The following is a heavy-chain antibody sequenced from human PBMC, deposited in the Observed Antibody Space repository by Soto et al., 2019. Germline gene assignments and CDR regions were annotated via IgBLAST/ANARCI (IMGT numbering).Heavy chain of an antibody. CDR1: GFTFSSYA. CDR2: ISYDGSNK. Sequence: GGSLRLSCAASGFTFSSYAMRWVRQAPGKGLEWVAVISYDGSNKYYADSVKGRFTISRDNSKDTLYLQMNSLRAEDTAVYYCARDGRDGYNWGNSFDPWGQGTLVTVSS. J-gene: IGHJ5*02. V-gene: IGHV3-30-3*01. CDR3: ARDGRDGYNWGNSFDP. D-gene: IGHD5-12*01.